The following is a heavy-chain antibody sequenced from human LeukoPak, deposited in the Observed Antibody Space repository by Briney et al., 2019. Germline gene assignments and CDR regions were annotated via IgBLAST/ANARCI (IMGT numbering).Heavy chain of an antibody. J-gene: IGHJ4*02. CDR3: ARRDCSGGSCPGAYFDY. CDR1: GGSFSGYY. V-gene: IGHV4-34*01. CDR2: INHNGST. Sequence: PSETLSLTCAVYGGSFSGYYWSWIRQSPGKGLEWIGEINHNGSTNYVPSLKSRLTISQDTSKNQFSLRLTSLTAADTAVYYCARRDCSGGSCPGAYFDYWGQGTQVTVSS. D-gene: IGHD2-15*01.